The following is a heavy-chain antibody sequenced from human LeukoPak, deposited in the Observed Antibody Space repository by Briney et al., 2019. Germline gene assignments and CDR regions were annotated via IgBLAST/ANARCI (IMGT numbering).Heavy chain of an antibody. V-gene: IGHV1-2*02. D-gene: IGHD3-16*01. CDR1: GYTFTSYY. CDR2: INPNSGDT. J-gene: IGHJ4*02. Sequence: ASVKVSCKASGYTFTSYYMHWVRQAPGQGLEWMGWINPNSGDTNHAQKFQGRVTMTRDTSISTAYMELSRLRSDDTAVYYCARVRYRLAETYIDYWGQGTLVTVSS. CDR3: ARVRYRLAETYIDY.